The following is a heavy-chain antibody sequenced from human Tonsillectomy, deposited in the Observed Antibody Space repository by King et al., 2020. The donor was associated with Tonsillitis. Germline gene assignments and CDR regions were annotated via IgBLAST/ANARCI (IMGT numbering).Heavy chain of an antibody. CDR3: ARRPVEMASMNWYFDL. D-gene: IGHD5-24*01. CDR2: IYPGDSDT. J-gene: IGHJ2*01. V-gene: IGHV5-51*03. CDR1: GDSFTNYW. Sequence: QLVQSGAEVKKPGESLRISCEGSGDSFTNYWIGWVRHVPGKGLEWMGIIYPGDSDTRYSPSFQGQVTISADKSINTAFLQWSSLKASDTAMYYCARRPVEMASMNWYFDLWGRGTLVTVSS.